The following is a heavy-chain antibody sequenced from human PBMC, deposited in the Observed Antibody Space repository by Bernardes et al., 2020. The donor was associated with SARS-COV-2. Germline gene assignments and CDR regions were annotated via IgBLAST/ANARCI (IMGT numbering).Heavy chain of an antibody. D-gene: IGHD6-19*01. CDR2: FSSSGTYT. J-gene: IGHJ4*02. Sequence: LRLSCAVSGFTVTSYAMSWVRQAPGKGLQWVATFSSSGTYTYYADSVKGRFTVSRDTSQNTLYLQMNSLRAEDTAVYYCAKDRLYSSPHNPIDYWGQGTLVSVSS. CDR3: AKDRLYSSPHNPIDY. V-gene: IGHV3-23*01. CDR1: GFTVTSYA.